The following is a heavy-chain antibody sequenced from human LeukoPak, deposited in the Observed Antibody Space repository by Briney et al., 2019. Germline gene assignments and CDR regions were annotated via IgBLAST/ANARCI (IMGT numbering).Heavy chain of an antibody. CDR3: ARVLSGGVDY. CDR1: GFTFSSYS. J-gene: IGHJ4*02. Sequence: PGGSLRLSCAASGFTFSSYSMNWVRQAPGKGLEWVSYISSSSSTIYYADSVKGRFTISRDNAKNSLYLQMNSLRAEDTAVYYCARVLSGGVDYWGQGTLVTVSS. V-gene: IGHV3-48*01. D-gene: IGHD3-10*01. CDR2: ISSSSSTI.